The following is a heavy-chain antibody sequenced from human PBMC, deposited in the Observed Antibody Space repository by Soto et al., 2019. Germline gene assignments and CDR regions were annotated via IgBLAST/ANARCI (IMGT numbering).Heavy chain of an antibody. Sequence: PSETLSLTCAVSGGSISSFCYSWSWIRQPPGKGLEWIGYIYHGSTYYNPSLKSRVTISVDRSKNQFSLKLSSVTAADTAVYYCARAGGLGAVAVDYWGQGTLVTVSS. J-gene: IGHJ4*02. D-gene: IGHD6-19*01. CDR1: GGSISSFCYS. CDR2: IYHGST. CDR3: ARAGGLGAVAVDY. V-gene: IGHV4-30-2*01.